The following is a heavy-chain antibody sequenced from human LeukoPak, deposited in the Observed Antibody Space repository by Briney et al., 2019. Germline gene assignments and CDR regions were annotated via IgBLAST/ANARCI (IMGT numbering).Heavy chain of an antibody. D-gene: IGHD3-22*01. CDR1: GYTFTSYY. CDR3: AANYYDSSGCLYGMDV. V-gene: IGHV1-46*01. Sequence: AASVKVSCKASGYTFTSYYMHWVRQAPGQGLEWMGIINPSGGSTSYAQKFQGRVTMTRDTSTSTVYMELSSLRSEDTAVYYCAANYYDSSGCLYGMDVWGQGTTVTVSS. CDR2: INPSGGST. J-gene: IGHJ6*02.